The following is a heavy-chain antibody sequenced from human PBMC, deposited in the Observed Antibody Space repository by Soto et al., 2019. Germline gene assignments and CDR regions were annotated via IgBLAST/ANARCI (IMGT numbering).Heavy chain of an antibody. CDR2: IWYDGSNK. D-gene: IGHD3-10*01. J-gene: IGHJ6*02. Sequence: GGSLRLSCAASGFTFSSYGMHWVRQAPGKGLEWVAVIWYDGSNKYYADSVKGRFTISRDNSKNTLYLQMNSLRAEDTAVYYCARDLRGYYGSGSSNIPHYYYYGMDVWGQGTTVTVSS. CDR3: ARDLRGYYGSGSSNIPHYYYYGMDV. V-gene: IGHV3-33*01. CDR1: GFTFSSYG.